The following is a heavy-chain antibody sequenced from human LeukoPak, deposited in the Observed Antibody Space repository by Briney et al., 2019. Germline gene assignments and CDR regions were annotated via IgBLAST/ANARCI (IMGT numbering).Heavy chain of an antibody. D-gene: IGHD6-25*01. CDR2: IYHSGST. CDR1: GGSISSSNW. Sequence: SETLSLTCAVSGGSISSSNWWSWVRQPPGKGLEWIGEIYHSGSTNYNPSLKSRVTISVDKSKNQFSLKPSSVTAADTAVYYCARTDRGPDAFDIWGQGTMVTVSS. V-gene: IGHV4-4*02. J-gene: IGHJ3*02. CDR3: ARTDRGPDAFDI.